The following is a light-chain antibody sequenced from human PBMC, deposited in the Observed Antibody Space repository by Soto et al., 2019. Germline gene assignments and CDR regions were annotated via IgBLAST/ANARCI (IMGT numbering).Light chain of an antibody. CDR2: VAS. CDR3: MQALESPYS. J-gene: IGKJ2*03. Sequence: DIVLTQSPLSLPVTPGEPTSISCRSSQSLLHSDGYIYLDWFLQKPGQPPQLLIYVASNRASGVPDRCSGSGSGTDFTLKISRVAAEDVGVYYCMQALESPYSFGQGTKLEIK. V-gene: IGKV2-28*01. CDR1: QSLLHSDGYIY.